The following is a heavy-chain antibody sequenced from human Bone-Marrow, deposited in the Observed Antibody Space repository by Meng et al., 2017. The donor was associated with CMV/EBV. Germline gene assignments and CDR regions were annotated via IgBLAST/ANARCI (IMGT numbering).Heavy chain of an antibody. V-gene: IGHV3-74*01. CDR1: GFTSSSYW. D-gene: IGHD2-15*01. CDR3: ARELGYNYYYYGMDV. CDR2: INSDGSST. J-gene: IGHJ6*02. Sequence: GRSLRPSCPASGFTSSSYWLHWVRQARGKWLVWVSRINSDGSSTNYADSVKGRFTISRDNAKNTLYLQMNSLRAEETAVYYCARELGYNYYYYGMDVWGQGTTVTVSS.